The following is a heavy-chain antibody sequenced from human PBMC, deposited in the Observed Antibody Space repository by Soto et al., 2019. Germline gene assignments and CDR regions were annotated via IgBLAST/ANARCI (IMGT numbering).Heavy chain of an antibody. CDR3: ATRDVTTSYGMDV. V-gene: IGHV3-30*03. J-gene: IGHJ6*02. Sequence: QVQLVEAGGAVVQPGRSLRLSCAASGFTFRSDGMHWVRQAPGKGLERVAVISYDGINKYYADSVKGRFTIARDKSKNTLSLQMNSLRAEDKAVYYCATRDVTTSYGMDVWCQGTTVTVSS. CDR2: ISYDGINK. D-gene: IGHD4-17*01. CDR1: GFTFRSDG.